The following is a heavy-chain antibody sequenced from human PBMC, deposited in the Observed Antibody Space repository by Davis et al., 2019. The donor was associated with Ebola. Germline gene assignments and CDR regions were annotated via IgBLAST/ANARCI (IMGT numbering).Heavy chain of an antibody. CDR3: ARDTGSWRFGELLGAQSVFDY. J-gene: IGHJ4*02. D-gene: IGHD3-10*01. CDR2: ISSSSSYI. V-gene: IGHV3-21*01. Sequence: GESLKISCVDSGFSFDTHWMNWVRQAPGKGLEWVSSISSSSSYIYYADSVKGRFTISRDNAKNSLYLQMNSLRAEDTAVYHCARDTGSWRFGELLGAQSVFDYWGQGILVTVSS. CDR1: GFSFDTHW.